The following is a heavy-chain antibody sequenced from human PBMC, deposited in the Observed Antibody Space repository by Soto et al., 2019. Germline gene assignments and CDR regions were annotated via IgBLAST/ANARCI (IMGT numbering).Heavy chain of an antibody. CDR2: IYYSGST. CDR3: ARRYGSCFDY. CDR1: GGTISSYY. J-gene: IGHJ4*02. V-gene: IGHV4-59*08. D-gene: IGHD5-18*01. Sequence: QVQLQESGPGLVKPSETLSLTCTDSGGTISSYYWSWIRPPPGKGLEWIGYIYYSGSTNYNPSLKSRVTTAVDTSKNQFSLKLRSVTAADTAVYFCARRYGSCFDYWCQGTLVSVSS.